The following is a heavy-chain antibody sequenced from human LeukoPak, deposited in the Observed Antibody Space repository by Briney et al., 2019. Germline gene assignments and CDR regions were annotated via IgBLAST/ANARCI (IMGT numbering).Heavy chain of an antibody. Sequence: GGSLRLSCAASGFTFSSYSMNWVRQAPGKGLEWVSYISSSSSTIYYADSVKGRFTISRDNAKNSLYLQMNSLRAEDTAVYYCAREGSDQYYGMDVWGQGTTVTVSS. CDR3: AREGSDQYYGMDV. D-gene: IGHD6-19*01. V-gene: IGHV3-48*01. CDR1: GFTFSSYS. CDR2: ISSSSSTI. J-gene: IGHJ6*02.